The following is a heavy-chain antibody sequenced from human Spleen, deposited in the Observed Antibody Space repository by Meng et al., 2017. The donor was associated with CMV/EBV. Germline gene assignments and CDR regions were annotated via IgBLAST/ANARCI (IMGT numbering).Heavy chain of an antibody. CDR3: ATTGLGYSGYDFNYYYGVDV. Sequence: GGSLRLSCAASGITFTDYYMSWIRQAPGKGLEWVSYISVSGGIIYYADSVKGRFTISRDNAKNSLYLQMNGLRVEDTAVYYCATTGLGYSGYDFNYYYGVDVWGQGTTVTVSS. CDR1: GITFTDYY. CDR2: ISVSGGII. J-gene: IGHJ6*02. D-gene: IGHD5-12*01. V-gene: IGHV3-11*01.